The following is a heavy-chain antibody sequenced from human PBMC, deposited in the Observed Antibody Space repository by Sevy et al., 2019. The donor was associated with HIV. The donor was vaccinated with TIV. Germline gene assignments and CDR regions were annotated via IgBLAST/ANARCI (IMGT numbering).Heavy chain of an antibody. V-gene: IGHV3-33*01. CDR2: IWYDGSNK. Sequence: GGSLRLSCAASGFTFSSYGMHWVRQAPGEGLEWVAVIWYDGSNKYYADSVKDRFTISRDKSKNTLYLQMNSLGAEDTAVYYCARAGDTMVRGVRGIGYYYYYYGMDVWGQGTTVTVSS. J-gene: IGHJ6*02. CDR3: ARAGDTMVRGVRGIGYYYYYYGMDV. CDR1: GFTFSSYG. D-gene: IGHD3-10*01.